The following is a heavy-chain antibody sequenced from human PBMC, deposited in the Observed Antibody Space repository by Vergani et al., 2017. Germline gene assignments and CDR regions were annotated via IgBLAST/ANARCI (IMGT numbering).Heavy chain of an antibody. CDR3: AKAKPRNSGYDDLYSYHARDV. CDR1: GFTFNHYA. Sequence: EVQLLESGGDLVQPGGSLRLSCAASGFTFNHYAMNWVRQAPGKGLEWVSGISGSGGSTYYAGSVEGRFTISRDSSKNTLYLQMNSLRAGDTAVYYCAKAKPRNSGYDDLYSYHARDVWGKGTTVTVSS. V-gene: IGHV3-23*01. J-gene: IGHJ6*04. D-gene: IGHD5-12*01. CDR2: ISGSGGST.